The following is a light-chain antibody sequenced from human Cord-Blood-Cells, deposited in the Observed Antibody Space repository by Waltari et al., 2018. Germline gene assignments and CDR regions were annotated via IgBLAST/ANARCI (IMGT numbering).Light chain of an antibody. Sequence: DIVMTQSPDSLAVSPGESATINCKSSQRVLYSSNNKNYLAWYQQKPGHPPKLLIYWASTRESGVPDRFSGSGSGTDFTLTISSLQAEDVAVYYCQQYYSTPLTFGGGTKVEIK. CDR3: QQYYSTPLT. CDR2: WAS. J-gene: IGKJ4*01. V-gene: IGKV4-1*01. CDR1: QRVLYSSNNKNY.